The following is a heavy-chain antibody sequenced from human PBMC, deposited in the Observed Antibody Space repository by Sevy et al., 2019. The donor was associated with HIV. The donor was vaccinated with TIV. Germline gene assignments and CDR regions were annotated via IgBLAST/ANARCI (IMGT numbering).Heavy chain of an antibody. Sequence: GGSLRLSCTASGFAFTNYYAMHWVRQAPGKGLEWVALISYDGSDKFYADSVKGRFTITRDNFKNTLYLQMNGLTTEDTAVYYCARPRANYVDHYFFYAMDVWGQWTTVTASS. CDR2: ISYDGSDK. CDR1: GFAFTNYYA. V-gene: IGHV3-30-3*01. D-gene: IGHD4-17*01. CDR3: ARPRANYVDHYFFYAMDV. J-gene: IGHJ6*02.